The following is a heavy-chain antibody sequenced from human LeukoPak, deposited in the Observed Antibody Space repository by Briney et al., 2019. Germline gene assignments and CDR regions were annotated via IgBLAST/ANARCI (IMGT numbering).Heavy chain of an antibody. J-gene: IGHJ6*03. CDR1: GGSISSYY. D-gene: IGHD3-22*01. V-gene: IGHV4-59*12. Sequence: SETLSLTCTVSGGSISSYYWSWVRQPPGKGLEWIGNIHYSGTTYYNPSLKSRVTISVDTSKNQFSLKLSSVTAADTAVYYCARGKSSGYYSGRYYMDVWGKGTTVTISS. CDR2: IHYSGTT. CDR3: ARGKSSGYYSGRYYMDV.